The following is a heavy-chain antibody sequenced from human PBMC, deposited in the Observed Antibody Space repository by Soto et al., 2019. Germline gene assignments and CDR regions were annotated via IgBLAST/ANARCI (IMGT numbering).Heavy chain of an antibody. J-gene: IGHJ6*02. CDR2: IWSDGSRE. V-gene: IGHV3-33*01. CDR3: AGEPKGGAYDLDV. Sequence: QVQLVESGGGVVQPGTSLRLSCVASRLIFSFYDMHWVRQAPGKGLEWVALIWSDGSREFYADSVKGRFTISRDNSKNTLYLQMNSLRAEDTAVYYCAGEPKGGAYDLDVWGQGTTVPVSS. D-gene: IGHD3-16*01. CDR1: RLIFSFYD.